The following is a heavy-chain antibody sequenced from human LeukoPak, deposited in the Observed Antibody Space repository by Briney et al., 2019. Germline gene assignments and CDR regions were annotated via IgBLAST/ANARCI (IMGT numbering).Heavy chain of an antibody. V-gene: IGHV4-59*01. CDR2: IYHSGST. CDR1: GGSISSYY. J-gene: IGHJ4*02. Sequence: SETLSLTCTVSGGSISSYYWSWVRQPPGKGLEWIGYIYHSGSTNYNPSLKSRVTISVDTSKNQFSLKLSSVTAADTAVYYCARGSSGDYSDYWGQGTLVTVSS. D-gene: IGHD4-17*01. CDR3: ARGSSGDYSDY.